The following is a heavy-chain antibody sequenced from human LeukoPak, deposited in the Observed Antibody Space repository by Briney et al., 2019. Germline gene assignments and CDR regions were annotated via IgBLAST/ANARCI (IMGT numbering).Heavy chain of an antibody. Sequence: ALVKVSCKASDYTFSNYGTSWVRQVPGQGLEWMGWINPYNGNTRYAENLQGRVTMTTDTSTSTAYMVLRSLRSDDTAIYYCARDFTPPHCTTPNCPRGGWFDPWGQGTLVTVSS. CDR1: DYTFSNYG. J-gene: IGHJ5*02. CDR3: ARDFTPPHCTTPNCPRGGWFDP. V-gene: IGHV1-18*01. CDR2: INPYNGNT. D-gene: IGHD2-8*01.